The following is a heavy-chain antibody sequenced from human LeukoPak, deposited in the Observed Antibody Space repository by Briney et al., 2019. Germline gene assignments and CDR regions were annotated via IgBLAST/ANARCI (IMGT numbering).Heavy chain of an antibody. D-gene: IGHD6-13*01. CDR2: IYHSGST. CDR1: GGSISSYY. J-gene: IGHJ5*02. V-gene: IGHV4-59*08. Sequence: SETLSLTCTVSGGSISSYYWIWIRQPPGKGLEWIGSIYHSGSTYYNPSLKSRVTISVDTSKNQFSLKLSSVTAADTAVYYCARYSSSPGWFDPWGQGTLVTVSS. CDR3: ARYSSSPGWFDP.